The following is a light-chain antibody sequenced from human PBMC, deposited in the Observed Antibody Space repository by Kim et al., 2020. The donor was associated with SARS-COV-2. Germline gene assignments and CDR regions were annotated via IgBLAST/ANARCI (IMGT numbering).Light chain of an antibody. V-gene: IGKV3-20*01. CDR3: QQYGSSPPYS. CDR1: QSVSSSY. J-gene: IGKJ2*03. Sequence: SPGERATLSCRASQSVSSSYLAWYQQKPGQAPRLLIYGASSRATGIPDRFSGSGSGTDFTLTISRLEPEDCAVYYCQQYGSSPPYSFGQGTKLEIK. CDR2: GAS.